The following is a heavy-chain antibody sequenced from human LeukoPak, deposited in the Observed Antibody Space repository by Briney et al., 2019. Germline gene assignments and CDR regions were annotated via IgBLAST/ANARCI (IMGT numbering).Heavy chain of an antibody. Sequence: SETLSLTCTVPGGSISSGGYYWSWIRQHPGKGLEWIGYIYYSGSTYYNPSLKSRVTISVDTSKNQFSLKLSSVTAADTAVYYCARVLGGRGYQLLGYYFDYWGQGTLVTVSS. CDR1: GGSISSGGYY. CDR3: ARVLGGRGYQLLGYYFDY. CDR2: IYYSGST. J-gene: IGHJ4*02. D-gene: IGHD2-2*01. V-gene: IGHV4-31*03.